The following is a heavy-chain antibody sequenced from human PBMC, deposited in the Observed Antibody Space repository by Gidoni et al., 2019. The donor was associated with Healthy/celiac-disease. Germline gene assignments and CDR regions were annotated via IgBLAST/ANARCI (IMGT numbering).Heavy chain of an antibody. V-gene: IGHV3-11*01. CDR2: ISSSGSTI. D-gene: IGHD2-2*02. Sequence: QVQLVESGGGLVKPGGSLSLPCAASGFTFSDYYMSWIRQAPGKGLEWVSYISSSGSTIYYADSVKGRFTISRDNAKNSLYLQMNSLRAEDTAVYYCARSGSIPAAIQDFGFDPWGQGTLVTVSS. CDR3: ARSGSIPAAIQDFGFDP. CDR1: GFTFSDYY. J-gene: IGHJ5*02.